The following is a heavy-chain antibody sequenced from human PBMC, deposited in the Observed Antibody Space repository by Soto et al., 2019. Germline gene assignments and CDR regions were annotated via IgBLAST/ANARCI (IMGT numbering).Heavy chain of an antibody. D-gene: IGHD6-6*01. V-gene: IGHV1-69*13. Sequence: SVKVSCKASGGTFSSYAISWVRQAPGQGLEWMGVIIPIFGTANYAQKFQGRVTITADESMSTACMELSSLRAEDTAVYYCARGSSPYYFDYWGQGTLVTVSS. J-gene: IGHJ4*02. CDR1: GGTFSSYA. CDR2: IIPIFGTA. CDR3: ARGSSPYYFDY.